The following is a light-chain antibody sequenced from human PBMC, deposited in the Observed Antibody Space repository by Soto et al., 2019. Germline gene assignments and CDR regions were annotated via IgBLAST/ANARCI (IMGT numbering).Light chain of an antibody. CDR2: GAS. CDR1: QSVRTNF. CDR3: QHYDTSPPLT. J-gene: IGKJ4*01. V-gene: IGKV3-20*01. Sequence: EIVLTQSPGTLSLSPGDRATLSCRASQSVRTNFLAWYQQKPGQAPRLLLYGASSRAIDIPDRFSVSGSGTDFTLTISRLEAEDFAVYYCQHYDTSPPLTFGGGTKVEIK.